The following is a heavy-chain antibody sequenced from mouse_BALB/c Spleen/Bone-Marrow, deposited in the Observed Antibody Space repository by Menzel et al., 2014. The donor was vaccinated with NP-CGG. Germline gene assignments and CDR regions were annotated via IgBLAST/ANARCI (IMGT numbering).Heavy chain of an antibody. CDR1: GFTFXRSG. J-gene: IGHJ4*01. CDR2: ISSGSSTI. Sequence: EVMLVESGGGLVQPGGSRKLSCAASGFTFXRSGMHWVRQAPEKGLEWVAYISSGSSTIYYADTMRGRFTISRDNPKNTLFLQMTSLRSEDTAMYYCARARSTMITTGAMDYWGQGTSVTVSS. CDR3: ARARSTMITTGAMDY. V-gene: IGHV5-17*02. D-gene: IGHD2-4*01.